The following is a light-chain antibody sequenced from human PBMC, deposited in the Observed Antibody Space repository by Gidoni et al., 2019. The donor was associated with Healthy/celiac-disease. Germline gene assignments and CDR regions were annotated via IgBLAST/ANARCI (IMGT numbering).Light chain of an antibody. V-gene: IGLV2-23*01. CDR2: EGS. J-gene: IGLJ2*01. Sequence: QSALTQPASVSGSPGQSITISCTGTSRDVGRYNLVSCDQQHPGKAPKLMIYEGSKRTSGVSNRFSGSKSGNTASLTICGLQAEDEADYYCCSYAGRDVVFGGVTKLTVL. CDR3: CSYAGRDVV. CDR1: SRDVGRYNL.